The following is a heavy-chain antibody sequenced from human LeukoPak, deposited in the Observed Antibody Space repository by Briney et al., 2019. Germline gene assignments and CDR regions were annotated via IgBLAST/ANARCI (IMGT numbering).Heavy chain of an antibody. V-gene: IGHV4-38-2*02. J-gene: IGHJ4*02. CDR2: VSHSGTT. D-gene: IGHD6-13*01. CDR1: GFSISSGHY. Sequence: SETLSLTCTVSGFSISSGHYWGWTRQPPGKGLEWIASVSHSGTTFYNPSLKSRVTISVDTSKNQFSLTVTSVTAADTAVYYCSRGQSISAVAVWGQGTLVTVSS. CDR3: SRGQSISAVAV.